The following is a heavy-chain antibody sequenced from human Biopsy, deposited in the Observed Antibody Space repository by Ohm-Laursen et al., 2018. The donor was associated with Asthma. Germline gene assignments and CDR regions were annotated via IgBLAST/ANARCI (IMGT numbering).Heavy chain of an antibody. CDR1: GYTFNSAG. Sequence: ASVEVSCKTSGYTFNSAGITWVRQAPGQGLEWMGWISVYNGNTKVAQKLRDRVTMITDTSTSTAYMELRSLRSDDTAVYFCARAVDYSHYYGIDVWGQGTTVTVS. D-gene: IGHD3-10*01. J-gene: IGHJ6*02. V-gene: IGHV1-18*01. CDR3: ARAVDYSHYYGIDV. CDR2: ISVYNGNT.